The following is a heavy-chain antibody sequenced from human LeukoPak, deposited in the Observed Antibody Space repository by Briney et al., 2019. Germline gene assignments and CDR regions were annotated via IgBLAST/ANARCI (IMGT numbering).Heavy chain of an antibody. CDR3: ARDSRGRYYGSGSYYNPFDY. J-gene: IGHJ4*02. CDR2: INPSGGST. Sequence: ASVKVSCKASGYTFTSYYMHWVRQAPGQGLEWMGIINPSGGSTSYAQKFQGRVTMTRDTSTSTIYMELSSLRSEDTAVYYCARDSRGRYYGSGSYYNPFDYWGQGTLVTVSS. CDR1: GYTFTSYY. V-gene: IGHV1-46*01. D-gene: IGHD3-10*01.